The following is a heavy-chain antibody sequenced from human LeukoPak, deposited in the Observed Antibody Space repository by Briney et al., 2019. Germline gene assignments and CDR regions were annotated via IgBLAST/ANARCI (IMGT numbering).Heavy chain of an antibody. D-gene: IGHD6-13*01. CDR3: GRAGLVGSSWYFDY. Sequence: GGALRLSCAASGFTFSSYAMHWVRQAPGKGLEGVAVISYDGSNKYYADSVKGRFTISRHNSKNTLYLQMNSLRAEDTAVYYCGRAGLVGSSWYFDYWGQGTLVTVSS. CDR1: GFTFSSYA. J-gene: IGHJ4*02. CDR2: ISYDGSNK. V-gene: IGHV3-30-3*01.